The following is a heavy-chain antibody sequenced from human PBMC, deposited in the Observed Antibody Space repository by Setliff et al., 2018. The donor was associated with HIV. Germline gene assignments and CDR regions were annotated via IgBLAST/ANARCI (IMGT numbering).Heavy chain of an antibody. V-gene: IGHV4-59*12. D-gene: IGHD4-17*01. J-gene: IGHJ5*02. CDR1: GGSISSYY. CDR3: ARGGRSTVTQWAWFDP. Sequence: SETLSLTCTVSGGSISSYYWSWIRQPPGKGLEWIGYIYYSGSTNYNPSLKSRVTISVDTSKNQFSLKLTSVTAADTDVYYCARGGRSTVTQWAWFDPWGQGTLVTVSS. CDR2: IYYSGST.